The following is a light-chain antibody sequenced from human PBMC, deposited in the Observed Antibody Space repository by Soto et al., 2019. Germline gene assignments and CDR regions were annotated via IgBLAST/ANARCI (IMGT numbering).Light chain of an antibody. CDR1: PGISSY. CDR3: LQYYSYPLN. Sequence: AIRMTQSPSSLSASTGDRVTITCRTSPGISSYLAWYQQKPGKAPKLLIYAASTLQSGVPSRFSGSGSGTDVTLTISCLRSEDLATYYCLQYYSYPLNCGGGTKGEIK. J-gene: IGKJ4*01. V-gene: IGKV1-8*01. CDR2: AAS.